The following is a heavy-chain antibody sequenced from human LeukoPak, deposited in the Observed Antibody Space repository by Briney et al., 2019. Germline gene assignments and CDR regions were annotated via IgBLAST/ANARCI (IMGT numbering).Heavy chain of an antibody. CDR1: GFTFSSYG. J-gene: IGHJ5*02. CDR3: AKDLRKTLSGWFDP. Sequence: PGGSLRLSCAAPGFTFSSYGMHWVRQAPGKGLEWVAFIRYDGSNKYYADSVKGRFTISRDNSKNTLYLQMNSLRAEDTAVYYCAKDLRKTLSGWFDPWDQGTLVTVSS. V-gene: IGHV3-30*02. D-gene: IGHD1-26*01. CDR2: IRYDGSNK.